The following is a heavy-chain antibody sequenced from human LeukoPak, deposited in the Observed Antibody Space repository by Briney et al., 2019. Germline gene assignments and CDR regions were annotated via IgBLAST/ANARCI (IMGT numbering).Heavy chain of an antibody. Sequence: PSETLSLTCTVSGGSISSYYWSWIRQPPGKGLEWIGYIYYSGSTNYNPSLKSRVTISVDTSKNQFSLKLSSVTAADTAVYHCAREGRAVATFDYWGQGTLVTVSS. CDR2: IYYSGST. D-gene: IGHD6-19*01. CDR1: GGSISSYY. CDR3: AREGRAVATFDY. J-gene: IGHJ4*02. V-gene: IGHV4-59*01.